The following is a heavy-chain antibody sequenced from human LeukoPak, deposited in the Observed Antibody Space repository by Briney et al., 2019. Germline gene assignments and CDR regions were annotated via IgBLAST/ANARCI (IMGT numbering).Heavy chain of an antibody. Sequence: GGSLRHSCAASWFTVSSNYMSWVRRAPGKGLEWVSVIYSGGSTYYADSVKGRFTISRDNSKNTLYLQMNSLRAEDTAVYYCARSRNDPYYYYGMDVWGQGTTVTVSS. J-gene: IGHJ6*02. CDR1: WFTVSSNY. V-gene: IGHV3-53*01. CDR2: IYSGGST. D-gene: IGHD1-1*01. CDR3: ARSRNDPYYYYGMDV.